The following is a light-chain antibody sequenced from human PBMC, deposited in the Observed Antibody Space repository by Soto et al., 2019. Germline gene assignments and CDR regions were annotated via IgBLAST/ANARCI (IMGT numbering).Light chain of an antibody. CDR2: GAS. V-gene: IGKV3D-15*01. CDR1: QSVSSSY. CDR3: QQYNNWPRT. J-gene: IGKJ1*01. Sequence: ETVMTQSPATLSVSSGERATLSCRASQSVSSSYLAWYQQKPGQAPRLIIYGASKRATGIPARFSGSGSGTEFTLTISSLQSEDFAVYYCQQYNNWPRTFGQGTKVDIK.